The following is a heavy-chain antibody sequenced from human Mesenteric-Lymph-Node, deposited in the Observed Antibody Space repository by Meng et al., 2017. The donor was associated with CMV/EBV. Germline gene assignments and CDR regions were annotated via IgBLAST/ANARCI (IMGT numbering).Heavy chain of an antibody. D-gene: IGHD3-22*01. V-gene: IGHV4-59*01. CDR2: IYSSGNT. J-gene: IGHJ4*02. Sequence: SETLSLTCAVYGGSFSGYYWSWIRQPPGKGLGWIGYIYSSGNTKYNPSLRSRVSISADTSRNQFSLKLSSVTAADTAMYYCARVDSIAHFPLDFWGQGTLVTVSS. CDR1: GGSFSGYY. CDR3: ARVDSIAHFPLDF.